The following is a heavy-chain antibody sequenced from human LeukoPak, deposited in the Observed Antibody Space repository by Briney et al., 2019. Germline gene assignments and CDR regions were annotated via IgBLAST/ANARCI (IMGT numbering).Heavy chain of an antibody. Sequence: GGSLRLSCAASGFTFSSYWMSWVRQAPGKGLEWVANINKDGGEKYYVDSVKGRFTISRDNAKNSLYLQMNSLRADDTTVYYCVKDSPPRYSGSPPAYWGQGTLVTVSS. CDR3: VKDSPPRYSGSPPAY. CDR1: GFTFSSYW. J-gene: IGHJ4*02. V-gene: IGHV3-7*03. CDR2: INKDGGEK. D-gene: IGHD1-26*01.